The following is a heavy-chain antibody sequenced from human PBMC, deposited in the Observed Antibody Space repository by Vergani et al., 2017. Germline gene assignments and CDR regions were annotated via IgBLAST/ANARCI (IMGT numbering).Heavy chain of an antibody. D-gene: IGHD5-18*01. CDR3: ASLTLDTATYPFDY. CDR2: INPNSGGT. J-gene: IGHJ4*02. Sequence: QVQLVQSGAEVKKPGASVKVSCKASGYTFTGYYMHWVRQAPGQGLEWMGRINPNSGGTNYAQKFPGRVTMTMDTSISTAYMELSRLRSDDTAVYYCASLTLDTATYPFDYWGQGTLVTVSS. V-gene: IGHV1-2*06. CDR1: GYTFTGYY.